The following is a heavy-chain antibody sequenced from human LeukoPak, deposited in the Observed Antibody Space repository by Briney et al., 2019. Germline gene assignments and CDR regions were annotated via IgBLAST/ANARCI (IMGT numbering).Heavy chain of an antibody. J-gene: IGHJ4*02. V-gene: IGHV3-20*04. Sequence: GGSLRLSCAASGFSFDDYDMSWVRQAPGKGLEWVSGINWNGGSTGYADSVKGRFTISRDNAKNSLYLQMSSLRAEDTAVYYCARGVNIAHPYHFDYWGQGTLVTVSS. D-gene: IGHD2-21*01. CDR1: GFSFDDYD. CDR2: INWNGGST. CDR3: ARGVNIAHPYHFDY.